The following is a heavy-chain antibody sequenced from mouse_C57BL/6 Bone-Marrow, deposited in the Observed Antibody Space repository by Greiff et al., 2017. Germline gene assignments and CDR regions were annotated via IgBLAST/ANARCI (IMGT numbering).Heavy chain of an antibody. D-gene: IGHD2-4*01. J-gene: IGHJ4*01. Sequence: QVQLQQPGAELVKPGASVKLSCQASGYTFTNYWMHWVMQRPGQGLEWFGMLHPNGGSPDYNEKFKSEATLSVDKSTRTAYMEFSSLTSENSAVYYCARSYDYDYYAMDYWGQGTSVTVSS. V-gene: IGHV1-64*01. CDR3: ARSYDYDYYAMDY. CDR2: LHPNGGSP. CDR1: GYTFTNYW.